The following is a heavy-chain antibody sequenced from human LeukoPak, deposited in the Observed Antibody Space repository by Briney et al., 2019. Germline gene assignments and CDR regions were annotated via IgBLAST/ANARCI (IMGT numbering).Heavy chain of an antibody. J-gene: IGHJ3*02. D-gene: IGHD3-9*01. Sequence: PSETLSLTCTVSGGSISSGGYYWSWIRQHPGKGLEWIGYIYYSGSTYYNPSLKSRVTISVDTSKNQFSLKLSSVTAADTAVYYCARGGFGDILTGYFVAFDIWGQGTMVTVSS. CDR2: IYYSGST. CDR3: ARGGFGDILTGYFVAFDI. CDR1: GGSISSGGYY. V-gene: IGHV4-31*03.